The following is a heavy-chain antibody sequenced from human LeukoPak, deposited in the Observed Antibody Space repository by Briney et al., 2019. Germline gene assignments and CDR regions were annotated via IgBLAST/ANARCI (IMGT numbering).Heavy chain of an antibody. CDR3: ARAHCSGRGCYQRYDGFDI. CDR1: GFTFSDYS. J-gene: IGHJ3*02. CDR2: ITSSSNYI. V-gene: IGHV3-21*01. Sequence: GGSLRLSCAASGFTFSDYSMNWVRQAPGKGLEWVSSITSSSNYIYYADSVRGRFTVSRDNAKSSLFLQMNSLRVEDTAVYYCARAHCSGRGCYQRYDGFDIWGQGTVVTVSS. D-gene: IGHD2-15*01.